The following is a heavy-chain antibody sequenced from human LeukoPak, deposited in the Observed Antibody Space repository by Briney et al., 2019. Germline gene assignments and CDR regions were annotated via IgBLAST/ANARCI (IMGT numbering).Heavy chain of an antibody. V-gene: IGHV5-51*01. D-gene: IGHD6-13*01. CDR3: AGLLRIAAAGTAYGY. CDR2: IYPGDSDT. CDR1: GYSFTSYW. J-gene: IGHJ4*02. Sequence: GESLRISCKGSGYSFTSYWIGWVRQMPGKGLEWMGIIYPGDSDTRYSPSFQGQVTISADKSISTAYLQWSSLKASDTAMYYCAGLLRIAAAGTAYGYWGQGTLVTVSS.